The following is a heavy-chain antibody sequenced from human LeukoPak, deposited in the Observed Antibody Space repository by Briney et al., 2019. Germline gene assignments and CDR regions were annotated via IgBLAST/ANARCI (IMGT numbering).Heavy chain of an antibody. CDR3: ARGYSSGKGNAFDI. CDR1: GFSVSSNY. J-gene: IGHJ3*02. V-gene: IGHV3-53*01. D-gene: IGHD6-19*01. Sequence: PGGSLRLSCAASGFSVSSNYMSWVRQAPGKGLEWVPVIYSGGGTYYADSVKGRFTISSANSKNTLYLQMNSLRAEDTAVYYCARGYSSGKGNAFDIWGQGTKVTVSS. CDR2: IYSGGGT.